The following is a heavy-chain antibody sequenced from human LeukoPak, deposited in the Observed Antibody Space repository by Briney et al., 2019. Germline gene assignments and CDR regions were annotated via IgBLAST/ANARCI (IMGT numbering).Heavy chain of an antibody. CDR3: AIEGIYCVNGVCYLDY. Sequence: GGSLRLSCAASGLSFDDYGMSWVRQAPGKGLEWVSGISWNGGNTGYADSVKGRFTISRDNAKNSLFLQVNSLRADDTAFYYCAIEGIYCVNGVCYLDYWGQGTLVTVSS. CDR1: GLSFDDYG. D-gene: IGHD2-8*01. CDR2: ISWNGGNT. J-gene: IGHJ4*02. V-gene: IGHV3-20*04.